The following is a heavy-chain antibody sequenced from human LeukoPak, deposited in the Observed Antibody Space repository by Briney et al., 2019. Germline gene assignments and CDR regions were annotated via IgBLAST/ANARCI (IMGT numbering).Heavy chain of an antibody. V-gene: IGHV1-2*02. CDR2: INPNSGDT. D-gene: IGHD3-10*01. CDR3: ARVPSMVRGVVNYGMDV. J-gene: IGHJ6*02. CDR1: GYSFTGYF. Sequence: ASVTVSCKTSGYSFTGYFMHWARQAPGQGLEWMGWINPNSGDTKYAQKFQGRVTMTRDTSINTAYMELRRLTSDDTAVYYCARVPSMVRGVVNYGMDVWGQGTTVTVSS.